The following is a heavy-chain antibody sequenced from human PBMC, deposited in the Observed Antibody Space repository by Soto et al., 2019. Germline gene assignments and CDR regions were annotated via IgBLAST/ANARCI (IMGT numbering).Heavy chain of an antibody. Sequence: ASVKVSCKASGYTFTSYGISWVRQAPGQGLEWMGWISAYNGNTNYAQKLQGRVTMTTDTSTSTAYMELRSLRSDDTAVYYCARVMITFGGVIANFDYWGQGTLVTVSS. V-gene: IGHV1-18*01. D-gene: IGHD3-16*02. CDR3: ARVMITFGGVIANFDY. CDR1: GYTFTSYG. CDR2: ISAYNGNT. J-gene: IGHJ4*02.